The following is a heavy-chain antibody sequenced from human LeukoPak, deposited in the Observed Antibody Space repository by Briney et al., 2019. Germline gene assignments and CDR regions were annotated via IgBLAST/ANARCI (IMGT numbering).Heavy chain of an antibody. D-gene: IGHD3-3*01. V-gene: IGHV3-23*01. CDR1: GFTFSSYA. CDR2: ISGSGGST. Sequence: PGGSLRLSCAASGFTFSSYAMSWVRQAPGKGLEWVSAISGSGGSTYHADSVKGRFTISRGNSKNTLYLQMNSLRAEDTAVYYCSRSGYYDVLDYWGQGTLVTVSS. CDR3: SRSGYYDVLDY. J-gene: IGHJ4*02.